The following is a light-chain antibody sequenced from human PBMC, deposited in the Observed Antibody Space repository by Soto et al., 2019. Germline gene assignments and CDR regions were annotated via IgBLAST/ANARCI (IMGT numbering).Light chain of an antibody. CDR1: QSVFSSY. Sequence: EIVLTQSPGTLSLSPGERATLSCRASQSVFSSYLAWYQKKPGQAPRLLIYGASSRATGIPDRFSGSGSGTNLTLTISSLEPEDFAVYYCKQYGSSPWTFGQGTKVEIK. V-gene: IGKV3-20*01. CDR2: GAS. CDR3: KQYGSSPWT. J-gene: IGKJ1*01.